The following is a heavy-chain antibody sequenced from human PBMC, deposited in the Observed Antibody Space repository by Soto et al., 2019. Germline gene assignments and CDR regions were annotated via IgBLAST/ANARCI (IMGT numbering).Heavy chain of an antibody. CDR1: GGSFSGYY. CDR2: INHSGST. D-gene: IGHD5-18*01. CDR3: ARWERNYGYWYFDL. J-gene: IGHJ2*01. Sequence: SETLSLTCAVYGGSFSGYYWSWIRQPPGKGLEWIGEINHSGSTNYNPSLKSRVTISVDTSASTAYMELSSLRSEDTAVYYCARWERNYGYWYFDLWGRGTLVTVSS. V-gene: IGHV4-34*01.